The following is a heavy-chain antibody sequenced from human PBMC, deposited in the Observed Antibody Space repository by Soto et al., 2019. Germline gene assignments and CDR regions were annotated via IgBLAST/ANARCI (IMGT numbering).Heavy chain of an antibody. CDR2: VYNSGST. CDR3: ARYRREAVAGYTLDN. J-gene: IGHJ4*02. V-gene: IGHV4-59*01. Sequence: SETLSLTCTVSGGSMSSNYWTWIRQPPGKGREWIGYVYNSGSTNYNPSLKSRVTISEDTSKSQFSLKVNSMTAADTAVYYCARYRREAVAGYTLDNWGQGILVTVPQ. D-gene: IGHD6-13*01. CDR1: GGSMSSNY.